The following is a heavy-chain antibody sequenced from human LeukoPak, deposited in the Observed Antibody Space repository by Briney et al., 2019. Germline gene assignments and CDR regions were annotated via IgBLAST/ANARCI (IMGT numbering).Heavy chain of an antibody. CDR2: INPNSGGT. Sequence: ASVKVSCRASGYTFTGYYMHWVRQAPGQGLEWMGWINPNSGGTNYAQKFPGRVTMTRDTSISTAYMELSRLRSDDTAVYYCARYCSSTSCYTRRYFQHWGQGTLVTVSS. J-gene: IGHJ1*01. CDR3: ARYCSSTSCYTRRYFQH. V-gene: IGHV1-2*02. D-gene: IGHD2-2*02. CDR1: GYTFTGYY.